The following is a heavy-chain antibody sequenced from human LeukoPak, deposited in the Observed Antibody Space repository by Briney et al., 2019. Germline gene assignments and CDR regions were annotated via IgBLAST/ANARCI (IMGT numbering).Heavy chain of an antibody. D-gene: IGHD3-10*01. V-gene: IGHV3-20*04. Sequence: GGSLRLSCAASGFTFDDYGMSWVRQAPGKGLEWVSGINWNGGSTGYADSVKGRFTISRDNAKNSLYLQMNSLRAEDTALYYCARGDYYGSGSYFSPLGYWGQGTLATVSS. CDR3: ARGDYYGSGSYFSPLGY. J-gene: IGHJ4*02. CDR2: INWNGGST. CDR1: GFTFDDYG.